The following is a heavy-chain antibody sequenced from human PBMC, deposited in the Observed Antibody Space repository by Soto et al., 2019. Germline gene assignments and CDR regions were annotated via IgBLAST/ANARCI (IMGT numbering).Heavy chain of an antibody. V-gene: IGHV3-33*01. CDR3: ARIRGLSLTDGLDI. CDR1: GFKFGTYG. J-gene: IGHJ3*02. Sequence: HPGGSLRLSCEASGFKFGTYGMHWVRQAPGKGLEWVAIIWYDGSNDYYAASVKGRFTISRDNSKNTLFLHMSSLTVDDTAMYYCARIRGLSLTDGLDIWGQGTVVTVSS. CDR2: IWYDGSND. D-gene: IGHD3-10*01.